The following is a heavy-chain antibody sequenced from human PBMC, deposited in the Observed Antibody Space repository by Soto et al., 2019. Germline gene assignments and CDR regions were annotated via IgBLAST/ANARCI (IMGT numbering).Heavy chain of an antibody. J-gene: IGHJ5*02. CDR3: ARDSFSGGDLPLYNWFDP. Sequence: ASVKVSCKASGGTFSSYAISWVRQAPGQGLEWMGGIIPIFGTANYAQKFQGRVTITADESTSTAYMELSSLRSEDTAVYYCARDSFSGGDLPLYNWFDPWGQGTLVTVSS. V-gene: IGHV1-69*13. CDR2: IIPIFGTA. D-gene: IGHD4-17*01. CDR1: GGTFSSYA.